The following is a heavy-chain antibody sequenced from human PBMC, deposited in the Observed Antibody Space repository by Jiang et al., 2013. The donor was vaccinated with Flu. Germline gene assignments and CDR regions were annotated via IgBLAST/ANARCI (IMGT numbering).Heavy chain of an antibody. V-gene: IGHV2-5*02. D-gene: IGHD3-22*01. J-gene: IGHJ4*02. CDR3: APVDYDSELRY. CDR2: IYWDDDK. Sequence: KPTQTLTLTCTFSGFSLSTSGVGVGWTRQPPGKALEWLALIYWDDDKRYSPSLKSRLTITKDTSKNQVVLTMTNMDPVDTATYYCAPVDYDSELRYWGQGTLVTVSS. CDR1: GFSLSTSGVG.